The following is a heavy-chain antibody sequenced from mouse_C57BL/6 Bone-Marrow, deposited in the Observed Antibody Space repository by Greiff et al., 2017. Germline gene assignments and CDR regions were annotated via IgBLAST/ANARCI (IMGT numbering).Heavy chain of an antibody. D-gene: IGHD1-1*01. CDR3: ARERRKLRTWFAY. V-gene: IGHV1-81*01. J-gene: IGHJ3*01. Sequence: VQLVESGAELARPGASVKLSCKASGYTFTSYGISWVKQRTGQGLEWIGEIYPRSGNTYYNEKFKGKATLTADKSSSPAYMELRSLTSEDSAVYYCARERRKLRTWFAYWGQGTLVTVSA. CDR2: IYPRSGNT. CDR1: GYTFTSYG.